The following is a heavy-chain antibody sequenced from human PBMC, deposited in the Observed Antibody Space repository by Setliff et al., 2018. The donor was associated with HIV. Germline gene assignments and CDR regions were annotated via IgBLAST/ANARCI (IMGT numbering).Heavy chain of an antibody. CDR1: GGSISSGGYF. J-gene: IGHJ4*02. Sequence: SETLSLTCTVSGGSISSGGYFWSWIRQLPGKGLEWIGYIYYSGSTFYNPSLKSRVTISVDTSKNQFSLKLSSVTAADTAVYYCARVALGDYEVYWGQGTLVTVS. V-gene: IGHV4-31*03. CDR3: ARVALGDYEVY. CDR2: IYYSGST. D-gene: IGHD4-17*01.